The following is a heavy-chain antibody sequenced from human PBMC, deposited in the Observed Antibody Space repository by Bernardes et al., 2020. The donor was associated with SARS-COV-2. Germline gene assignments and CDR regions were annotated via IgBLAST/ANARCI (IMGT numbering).Heavy chain of an antibody. CDR3: ARGGKRDIVASNWFDP. D-gene: IGHD5-12*01. CDR1: GYSFTSYW. CDR2: IYPGDSDT. J-gene: IGHJ5*02. Sequence: GESLKISCKGSGYSFTSYWIGWVRQMPGKGLEWMGIIYPGDSDTRYSPSFQGQVTISADKSISTAYLQWSSLKASDTAMYYCARGGKRDIVASNWFDPWGQGTLVTVSS. V-gene: IGHV5-51*01.